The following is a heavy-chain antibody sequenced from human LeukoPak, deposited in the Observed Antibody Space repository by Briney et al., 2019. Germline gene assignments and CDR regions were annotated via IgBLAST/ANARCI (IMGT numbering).Heavy chain of an antibody. J-gene: IGHJ5*02. D-gene: IGHD6-6*01. Sequence: SVKVSCKASGGTFSSYAISWVRQAPGQGLEWMGGIIPIFGTANYAQKFQGRVTTTADDSTSTAYMELSSLRYEDTAVYYCARDREGSSNWFDPWGQGTLVTVSS. V-gene: IGHV1-69*13. CDR1: GGTFSSYA. CDR3: ARDREGSSNWFDP. CDR2: IIPIFGTA.